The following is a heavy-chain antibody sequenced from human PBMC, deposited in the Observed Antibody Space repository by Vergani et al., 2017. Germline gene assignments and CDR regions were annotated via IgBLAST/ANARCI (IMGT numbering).Heavy chain of an antibody. J-gene: IGHJ5*02. CDR3: ALGPQRVYCSSTSCYIPQDNWFDP. Sequence: QVQLVQSGAEVKKPGASVKVSCKASGYTFTSYGISWVRQAPGQGLEWMGWISAYNGNTNYAQKLQGRVTMTTDTSTGTAYMELRSLRSADTAVYYCALGPQRVYCSSTSCYIPQDNWFDPWGQGTLVTVSS. CDR2: ISAYNGNT. V-gene: IGHV1-18*01. CDR1: GYTFTSYG. D-gene: IGHD2-2*02.